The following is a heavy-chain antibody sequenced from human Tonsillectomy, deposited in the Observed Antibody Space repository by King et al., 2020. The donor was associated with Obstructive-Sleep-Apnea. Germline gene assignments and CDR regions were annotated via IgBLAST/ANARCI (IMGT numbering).Heavy chain of an antibody. CDR1: GFSFSTYA. CDR2: LSYDESNE. J-gene: IGHJ6*02. V-gene: IGHV3-30-3*01. CDR3: ARDEQYWRFGALYYYGMDV. Sequence: VQLVESGGGVVKPGRSLRLSCAASGFSFSTYAMHWVRQAPGKGLEWVAVLSYDESNEYYADSVKGRFTISRDTSKNTLYLQMNSLRAEDTAVYYCARDEQYWRFGALYYYGMDVWGQGTTVTVSS. D-gene: IGHD3-10*01.